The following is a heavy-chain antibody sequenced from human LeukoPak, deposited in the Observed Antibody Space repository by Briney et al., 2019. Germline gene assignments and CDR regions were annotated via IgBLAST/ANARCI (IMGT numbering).Heavy chain of an antibody. Sequence: ASVKVSCKASGYTFTSYYMHWVRQAPGQGLKWMGIINPSGGSTSYAQKFQGRVTMTRDMSTSTVYMELSSLRSEDTAVYYCARDPGFTMVRGVTNYYYYYYMDVWGKGTTVTVSS. CDR1: GYTFTSYY. CDR3: ARDPGFTMVRGVTNYYYYYYMDV. J-gene: IGHJ6*03. CDR2: INPSGGST. V-gene: IGHV1-46*01. D-gene: IGHD3-10*01.